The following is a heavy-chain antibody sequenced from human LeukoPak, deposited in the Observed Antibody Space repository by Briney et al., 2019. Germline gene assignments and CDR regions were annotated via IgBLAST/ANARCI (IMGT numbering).Heavy chain of an antibody. CDR3: ASPLFDYGDYKGPSDY. CDR1: GFTFSSYE. J-gene: IGHJ4*02. Sequence: GGSLRLSCAASGFTFSSYEMNWVRQAPGKGLEWVSYISSSGSTIYYADSVKGRFTISRDNAKNSLYLQMNSLRAEDTAVYYCASPLFDYGDYKGPSDYWGQGTLVTVSS. D-gene: IGHD4-17*01. CDR2: ISSSGSTI. V-gene: IGHV3-48*03.